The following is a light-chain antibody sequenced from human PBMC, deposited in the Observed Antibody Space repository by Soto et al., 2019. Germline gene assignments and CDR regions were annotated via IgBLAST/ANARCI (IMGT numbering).Light chain of an antibody. CDR2: EVS. CDR3: SSYTSRTTLYV. CDR1: NSDVGGYDY. V-gene: IGLV2-14*01. Sequence: QSVLTQPASVSGSAGQSITISCTGTNSDVGGYDYVSWYQQHPGKAPKLIIYEVSNRPSGVSNRFSGSKSGNTASLTISGLQAEDEADYHCSSYTSRTTLYVFGTGTKVTVL. J-gene: IGLJ1*01.